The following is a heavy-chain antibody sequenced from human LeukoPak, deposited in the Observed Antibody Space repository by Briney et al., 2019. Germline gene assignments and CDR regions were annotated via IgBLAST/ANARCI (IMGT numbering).Heavy chain of an antibody. Sequence: PSETLSLTCIVSGYSISSGYFWGWVRQPPGKDLEWIGSIYTSESTNYNPSLKSRVTISVDTSRNQFSLKLSSVTAADTAVYYCARGLWFGDENPPYFDYWGQGILVTVSS. CDR1: GYSISSGYF. CDR2: IYTSEST. D-gene: IGHD3-10*01. CDR3: ARGLWFGDENPPYFDY. V-gene: IGHV4-38-2*02. J-gene: IGHJ4*02.